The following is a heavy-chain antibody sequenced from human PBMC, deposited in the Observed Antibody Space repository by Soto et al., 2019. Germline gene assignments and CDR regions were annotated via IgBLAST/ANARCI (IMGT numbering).Heavy chain of an antibody. CDR3: ARDRCYDGTCYSASDS. CDR2: ISTTTFTI. D-gene: IGHD2-15*01. J-gene: IGHJ5*01. Sequence: PXXSQRLHYAASGCRFITYDVDWLLQAPGKGPEWIAHISTTTFTIYYADSVKGRFTISRDNARNSLYLEMNSLRDEDTAVYYCARDRCYDGTCYSASDSWGQGTLVTVSS. CDR1: GCRFITYD. V-gene: IGHV3-48*02.